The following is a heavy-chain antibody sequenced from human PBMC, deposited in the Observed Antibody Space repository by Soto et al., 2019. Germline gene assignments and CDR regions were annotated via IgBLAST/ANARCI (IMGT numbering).Heavy chain of an antibody. Sequence: VGSLRLSCAASGFTFSSYGMHWVRQAPGRGLEWVAVISYDGSNKYYADSVKGRFTISRDNSKNTLYLQMNSLRAEDTAVYYCAKDGGSSGYYYYGMDVWGQRTTVTVSS. CDR3: AKDGGSSGYYYYGMDV. V-gene: IGHV3-30*18. CDR2: ISYDGSNK. J-gene: IGHJ6*02. D-gene: IGHD1-26*01. CDR1: GFTFSSYG.